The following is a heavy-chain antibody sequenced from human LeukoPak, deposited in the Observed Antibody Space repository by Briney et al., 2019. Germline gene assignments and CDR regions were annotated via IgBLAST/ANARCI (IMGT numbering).Heavy chain of an antibody. J-gene: IGHJ3*02. CDR3: ARDAGYCNGGSCYNAFDM. V-gene: IGHV4-59*01. Sequence: SETLSLTCTVSGGSISTYYWSWIRQPPGKGLEWIGYIYYTGSTSYNPSLKSRVTMSVDTSKNQFSLRLNSMTAADTAVYYCARDAGYCNGGSCYNAFDMWGQGTMVTVSS. D-gene: IGHD2-15*01. CDR2: IYYTGST. CDR1: GGSISTYY.